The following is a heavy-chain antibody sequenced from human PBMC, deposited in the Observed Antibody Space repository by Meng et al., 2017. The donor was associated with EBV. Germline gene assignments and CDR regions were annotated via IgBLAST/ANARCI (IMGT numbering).Heavy chain of an antibody. J-gene: IGHJ4*02. CDR1: GGTFRRDA. CDR3: ASESGRGFTPDY. D-gene: IGHD3-10*01. Sequence: QGQRVTPVCGMKEPGSSVQVSCKTSGGTFRRDAVSWVRQAPGQGLEWMGGLIPKSDAPYYAQKFQDRVTITADESTSTHYMDLSGLRSEDTAVYYCASESGRGFTPDYWGQGTLVTVSS. CDR2: LIPKSDAP. V-gene: IGHV1-69*01.